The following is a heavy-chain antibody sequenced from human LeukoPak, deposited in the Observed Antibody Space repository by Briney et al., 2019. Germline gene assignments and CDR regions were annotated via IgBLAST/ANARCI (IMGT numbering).Heavy chain of an antibody. D-gene: IGHD6-6*01. CDR2: INHSGST. Sequence: SETLSLTCAVYGGSFSGYYWSWIRQPPGKGLEWIGEINHSGSTNYNPSLKSRVTISVDTSKNRFSLKLSSVTAADTAVYYCARDSIAARHYYYYYMDVWGKGTTVTVSS. J-gene: IGHJ6*03. V-gene: IGHV4-34*01. CDR3: ARDSIAARHYYYYYMDV. CDR1: GGSFSGYY.